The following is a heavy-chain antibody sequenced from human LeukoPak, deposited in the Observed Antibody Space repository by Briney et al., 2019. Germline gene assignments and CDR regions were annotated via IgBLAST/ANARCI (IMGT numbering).Heavy chain of an antibody. CDR3: ARRRSSSLFDY. CDR1: GGSDSSSSYY. D-gene: IGHD6-13*01. V-gene: IGHV4-39*01. J-gene: IGHJ4*02. Sequence: SETLSLTCTVSGGSDSSSSYYWGWIREPPGKGLEWIGSIYYSGSTYYNPSLKSRVTISVDTSKNQFSLKLSSVTAADTAVYYCARRRSSSLFDYWGQGTLVTVSS. CDR2: IYYSGST.